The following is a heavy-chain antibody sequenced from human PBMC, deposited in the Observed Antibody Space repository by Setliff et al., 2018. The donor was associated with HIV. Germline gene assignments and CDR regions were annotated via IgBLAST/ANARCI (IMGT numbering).Heavy chain of an antibody. CDR1: GGSVSTGNYY. V-gene: IGHV4-61*02. Sequence: PSETLSLTCTVSGGSVSTGNYYWNWFRQPAGKGLEWIGRVYIRGSPNSNPSLMSRVTTSIDTSKNQFFLRLSSVTAADTAVYYCARGLGKQLWLPAYFDYWGQGTLVTVSS. J-gene: IGHJ4*02. CDR2: VYIRGSP. CDR3: ARGLGKQLWLPAYFDY. D-gene: IGHD5-18*01.